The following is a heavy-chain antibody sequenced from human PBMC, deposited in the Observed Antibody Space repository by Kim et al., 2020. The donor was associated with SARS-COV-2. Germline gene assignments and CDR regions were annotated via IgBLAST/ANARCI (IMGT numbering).Heavy chain of an antibody. CDR1: GFTFDDYA. D-gene: IGHD3-16*01. V-gene: IGHV3-43*02. CDR3: AKDNHGGLPHAFDI. CDR2: ISGDGGST. J-gene: IGHJ3*02. Sequence: GGSLRLSCAASGFTFDDYAMHWVRQAPGKGLEWVSLISGDGGSTYYADSVKGRFTISRDNSKNSLYLQMNSLRTEDTALYYCAKDNHGGLPHAFDIWGQGTMVTVSS.